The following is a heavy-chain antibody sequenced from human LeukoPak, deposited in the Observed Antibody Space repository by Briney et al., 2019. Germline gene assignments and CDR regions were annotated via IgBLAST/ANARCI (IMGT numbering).Heavy chain of an antibody. CDR2: INHSGST. J-gene: IGHJ5*02. Sequence: SETLSLTCAVYGGSFSGYYWSWIRQPPGKGLEWIGEINHSGSTNYNPSLKSRVTISVDTSKNQFSLKLSSVTAADTAMYYCAIGRKKRGYSSSWYYSAHRPEGWFDPWGQGTLVTVSS. CDR3: AIGRKKRGYSSSWYYSAHRPEGWFDP. D-gene: IGHD6-13*01. V-gene: IGHV4-34*01. CDR1: GGSFSGYY.